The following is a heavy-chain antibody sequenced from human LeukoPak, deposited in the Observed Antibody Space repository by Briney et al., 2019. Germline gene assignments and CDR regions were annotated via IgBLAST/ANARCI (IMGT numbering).Heavy chain of an antibody. CDR3: ARAASIAVADFDY. Sequence: GGSLGLSCAASGFTFSSYAMHWVRQAPGKGLEWVAVISYDGSNKYYADSVKGRFTISRDDSKNTLYLQMNSLRAEDTAVYYCARAASIAVADFDYWGQGTLVTVSS. J-gene: IGHJ4*02. D-gene: IGHD6-19*01. CDR1: GFTFSSYA. CDR2: ISYDGSNK. V-gene: IGHV3-30-3*01.